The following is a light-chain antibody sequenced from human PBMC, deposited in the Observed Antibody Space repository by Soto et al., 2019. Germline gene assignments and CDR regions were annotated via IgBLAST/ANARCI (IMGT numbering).Light chain of an antibody. Sequence: DIQMTQSPSTLSASVGDRVTITCRASQRISPWLAWYQQKPGKAPKLLIYKASSLESVVPSSFSGSGSGTEFPLTVSSLQPDAFATSYCQQSNNYSSFGGGTKVEI. V-gene: IGKV1-5*03. CDR1: QRISPW. CDR3: QQSNNYSS. CDR2: KAS. J-gene: IGKJ4*02.